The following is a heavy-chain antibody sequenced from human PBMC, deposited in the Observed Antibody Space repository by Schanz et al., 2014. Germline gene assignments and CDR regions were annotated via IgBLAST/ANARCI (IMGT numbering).Heavy chain of an antibody. Sequence: HVQLVESGGGVVQPGRSLRLSCAASGFTFSAYGMHWVLQAPGKGLEWVAVIWFDGNNKFYADPVKARFTISREHSKNTLESQMSSLRAEDTALYYCAKDPHRDYGGKPQTFDIWGQGTMVTVSS. D-gene: IGHD4-17*01. J-gene: IGHJ3*02. CDR1: GFTFSAYG. CDR2: IWFDGNNK. V-gene: IGHV3-33*06. CDR3: AKDPHRDYGGKPQTFDI.